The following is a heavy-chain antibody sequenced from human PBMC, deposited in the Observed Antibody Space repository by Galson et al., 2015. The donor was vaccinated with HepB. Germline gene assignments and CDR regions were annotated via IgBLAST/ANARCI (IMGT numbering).Heavy chain of an antibody. CDR3: ASPLGYCSSTSCHEFDY. CDR1: GYTFTSYY. D-gene: IGHD2-2*01. Sequence: SVKVSCKASGYTFTSYYMHWVRRAPGQGLEWMGIINPSGGSTSYAQKFQGRVTMTRDTSTSTVYMELSSLRSEDTAVYYCASPLGYCSSTSCHEFDYWGQGTLVTVSS. CDR2: INPSGGST. V-gene: IGHV1-46*01. J-gene: IGHJ4*02.